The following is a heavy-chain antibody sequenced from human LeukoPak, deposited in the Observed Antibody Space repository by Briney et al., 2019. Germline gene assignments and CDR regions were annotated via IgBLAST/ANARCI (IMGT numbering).Heavy chain of an antibody. D-gene: IGHD3-22*01. CDR1: GFLVSDNY. Sequence: GGSLRLSCAASGFLVSDNYMHWLRQAPGKGLEWVSAIRRTGGSTYYADSVKGRFTISRDNSKNTLYLQMNSLRAEDTAVYYCANTDYYDTSALDYWGQGTLVTVSS. J-gene: IGHJ4*02. CDR3: ANTDYYDTSALDY. CDR2: IRRTGGST. V-gene: IGHV3-23*01.